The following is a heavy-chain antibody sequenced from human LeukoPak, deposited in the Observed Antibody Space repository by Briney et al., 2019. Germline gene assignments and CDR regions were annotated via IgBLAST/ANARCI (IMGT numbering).Heavy chain of an antibody. CDR2: ISSSSSTI. Sequence: PGGSLRLSCAASGFTFSSYSMNWVRQAPGKGLEWVSYISSSSSTIYYADSVKGRFTISRDNAKNSLYLQMNSLRAEDTAVYYCARRAAAAGTGGDFDYWGQGTLVTVSS. J-gene: IGHJ4*02. CDR1: GFTFSSYS. V-gene: IGHV3-48*04. CDR3: ARRAAAAGTGGDFDY. D-gene: IGHD6-13*01.